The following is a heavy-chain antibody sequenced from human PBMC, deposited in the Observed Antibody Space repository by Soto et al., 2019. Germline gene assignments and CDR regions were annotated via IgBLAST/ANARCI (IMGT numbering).Heavy chain of an antibody. J-gene: IGHJ3*01. V-gene: IGHV1-24*01. CDR2: FDPEDGET. CDR3: ATFVVVPAATPPGGYNWNPTV. D-gene: IGHD2-2*01. CDR1: GYTLTELS. Sequence: GASVKVSCKVSGYTLTELSMHWVRQAPGKGLEWMGGFDPEDGETIYAQKFQGRVTMTEDTSTDTAYMELSSLRSEDTAVYYCATFVVVPAATPPGGYNWNPTVWGQGTMVTVS.